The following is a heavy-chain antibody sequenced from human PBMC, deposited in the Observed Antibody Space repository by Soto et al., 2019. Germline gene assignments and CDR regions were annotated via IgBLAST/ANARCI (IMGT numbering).Heavy chain of an antibody. D-gene: IGHD3-10*01. Sequence: SETLSLTCVISVDSVSSNSAGWNWIMQSPSRGLEWLGRTYYKSKWNNDYALSVKSRITINPDTSKNQFSLPLYSVTPEDTAVYYCTGITWFRGMDVWGQGTPVTVSS. CDR1: VDSVSSNSAG. V-gene: IGHV6-1*01. CDR3: TGITWFRGMDV. J-gene: IGHJ6*02. CDR2: TYYKSKWNN.